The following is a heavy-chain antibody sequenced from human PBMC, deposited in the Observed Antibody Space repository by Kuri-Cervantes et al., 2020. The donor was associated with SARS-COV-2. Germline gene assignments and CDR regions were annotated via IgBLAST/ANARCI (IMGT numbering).Heavy chain of an antibody. CDR2: INHSGST. Sequence: ESLKIPCAVYGGSFSGYYWSWIRQPPGKGLEWIGEINHSGSTNYNPSLKSRVTISVDTSKNQFSLKLSSVTAADTAVYYCARGSGIAARPSTYNWFDPWGQGTLVTVSS. D-gene: IGHD6-6*01. CDR3: ARGSGIAARPSTYNWFDP. J-gene: IGHJ5*02. V-gene: IGHV4-34*01. CDR1: GGSFSGYY.